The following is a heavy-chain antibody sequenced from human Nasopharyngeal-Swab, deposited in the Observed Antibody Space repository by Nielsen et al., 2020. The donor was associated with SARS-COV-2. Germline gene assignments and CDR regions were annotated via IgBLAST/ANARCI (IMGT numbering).Heavy chain of an antibody. V-gene: IGHV1-18*01. CDR1: GYTLSNFG. J-gene: IGHJ4*02. Sequence: ASVKVSCKASGYTLSNFGISWVRQAPGQGLEWMGWISSGHNPNTNYAQRLQGRVTMTTDTSTSTAYMELSRLRSDDTALYFCARWRIDATMATGLDYWGQGTLVTVSS. CDR3: ARWRIDATMATGLDY. D-gene: IGHD5-24*01. CDR2: ISSGHNPNT.